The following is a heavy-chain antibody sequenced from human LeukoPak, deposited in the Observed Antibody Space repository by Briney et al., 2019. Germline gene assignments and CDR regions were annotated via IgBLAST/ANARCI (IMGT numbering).Heavy chain of an antibody. V-gene: IGHV1-18*01. J-gene: IGHJ6*02. CDR2: ISAYNGNT. Sequence: GASVKVSCKASGYTFTSYGISWVRQAPGQGLEWMGWISAYNGNTNYAQKLQGRVTMTTDTSTSTAYMELRSLRSEDTAVYYCASKYSGYETPYYYGMDVWGQGTTVTVSS. CDR1: GYTFTSYG. CDR3: ASKYSGYETPYYYGMDV. D-gene: IGHD5-12*01.